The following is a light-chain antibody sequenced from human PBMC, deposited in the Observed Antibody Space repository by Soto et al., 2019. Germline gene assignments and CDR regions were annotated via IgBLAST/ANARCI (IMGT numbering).Light chain of an antibody. CDR2: AAS. V-gene: IGKV1-39*01. Sequence: DIQMIQSPSSLSASVGDRVTITCRASQSISSYLNWYQQKPGKAPKSLIYAASNLQSGVPSRFSGSGSGTDFTLTISSLQPEDFATYYCQQSYRTPITFGQGTRLEIK. J-gene: IGKJ5*01. CDR1: QSISSY. CDR3: QQSYRTPIT.